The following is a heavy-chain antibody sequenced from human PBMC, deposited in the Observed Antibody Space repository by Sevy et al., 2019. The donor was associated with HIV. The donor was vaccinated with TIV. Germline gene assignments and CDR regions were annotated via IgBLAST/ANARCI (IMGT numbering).Heavy chain of an antibody. V-gene: IGHV3-64D*06. CDR2: ISSNGGST. CDR1: GFTFSSYA. D-gene: IGHD3-22*01. CDR3: VKGYYYDSSGYNLWAFDI. Sequence: GGSLRLSCSASGFTFSSYAMHWVRQAPGKGLEYVSAISSNGGSTYYADSVKGRFTISRDNSKNTLYLQMSSLRAEETAVYYCVKGYYYDSSGYNLWAFDIWGQGTMVTVS. J-gene: IGHJ3*02.